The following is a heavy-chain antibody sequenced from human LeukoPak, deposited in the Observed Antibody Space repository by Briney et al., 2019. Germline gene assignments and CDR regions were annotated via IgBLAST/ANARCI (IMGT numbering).Heavy chain of an antibody. CDR2: ISSSSSTI. Sequence: PGGSLRLSCAASGFTFSSYSMNWVRQAPGKGLEWVSYISSSSSTIYYADSVKGRFTISRDNAKNSLYLQMNRLRAEDTAVYYCARGKSRYYDSSGYDYWGQGTLVTVSS. J-gene: IGHJ4*02. D-gene: IGHD3-22*01. CDR1: GFTFSSYS. CDR3: ARGKSRYYDSSGYDY. V-gene: IGHV3-48*01.